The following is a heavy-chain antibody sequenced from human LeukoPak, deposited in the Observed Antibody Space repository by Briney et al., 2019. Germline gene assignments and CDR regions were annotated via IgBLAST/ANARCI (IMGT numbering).Heavy chain of an antibody. J-gene: IGHJ4*02. D-gene: IGHD6-19*01. CDR2: IWYDGSNK. CDR1: GFTFSSHG. Sequence: QPGRSLRLSCAASGFTFSSHGMHWVRQAAGKGLEWVAVIWYDGSNKYYADPVKGRFTISRDNSKNTLYLQMNSLRAEDTAVYYCASTIAVAGTIDYWGQGTLVTVSS. V-gene: IGHV3-33*01. CDR3: ASTIAVAGTIDY.